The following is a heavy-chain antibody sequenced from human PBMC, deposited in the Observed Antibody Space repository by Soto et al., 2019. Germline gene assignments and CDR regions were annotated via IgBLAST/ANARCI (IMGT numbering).Heavy chain of an antibody. CDR2: INPGGSST. CDR1: GFTFSSYA. CDR3: AKGGSSWSRFDY. Sequence: PGGSLRLSCAASGFTFSSYAMSWVRQAPGKGLEWVSTINPGGSSTYYADSVKGRLTISRDNSKNTLYLQMNSLRAEDTAIYYCAKGGSSWSRFDYWGQGTLVTVSS. J-gene: IGHJ4*02. D-gene: IGHD6-13*01. V-gene: IGHV3-23*01.